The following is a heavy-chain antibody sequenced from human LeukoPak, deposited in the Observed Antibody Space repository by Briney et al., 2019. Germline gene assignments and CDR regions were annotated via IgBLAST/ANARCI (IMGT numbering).Heavy chain of an antibody. CDR3: ANTEETPLDSGYAIDY. Sequence: SETLSLTCTVSGGSISNTSYYWGWIREPPGKGLEWIGSIYYSGSTYYNPSLKSRVTISVDTSKNQFSLKLSSVTAADTAVYYCANTEETPLDSGYAIDYWGQGTLVTVSS. J-gene: IGHJ4*02. CDR1: GGSISNTSYY. D-gene: IGHD5-12*01. V-gene: IGHV4-39*01. CDR2: IYYSGST.